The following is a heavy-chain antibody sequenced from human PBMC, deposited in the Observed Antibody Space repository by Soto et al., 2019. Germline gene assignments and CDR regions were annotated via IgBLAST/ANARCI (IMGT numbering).Heavy chain of an antibody. J-gene: IGHJ6*02. Sequence: SVKVSCKASGGTFSSYAISWVRQAPGQGLEWMGGIIPIFGTANYAQKFQGRVTITADESTSTAYMELSSLRSEDTAVYYCARGLVVTAIPAYYYYGMDVWGQGTTVTVSS. CDR2: IIPIFGTA. CDR1: GGTFSSYA. D-gene: IGHD2-21*02. V-gene: IGHV1-69*13. CDR3: ARGLVVTAIPAYYYYGMDV.